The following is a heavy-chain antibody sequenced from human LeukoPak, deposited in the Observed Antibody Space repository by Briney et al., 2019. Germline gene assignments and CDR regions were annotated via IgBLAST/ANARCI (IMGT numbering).Heavy chain of an antibody. D-gene: IGHD6-13*01. V-gene: IGHV4-38-2*02. CDR1: GYSISSGYY. CDR3: RAAAGTYYYYYMDV. Sequence: SETLSLTCTVSGYSISSGYYWGWIRQPPGKGLEWIGSIYHSGSTYYNPSLKSRVTISVDTSKNQFSLKLSSVTAADTAVYYCRAAAGTYYYYYMDVWGKGTTVTVSS. J-gene: IGHJ6*03. CDR2: IYHSGST.